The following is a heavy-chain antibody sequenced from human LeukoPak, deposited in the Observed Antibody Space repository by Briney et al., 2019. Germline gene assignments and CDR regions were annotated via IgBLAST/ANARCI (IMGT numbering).Heavy chain of an antibody. J-gene: IGHJ4*02. V-gene: IGHV4-59*08. Sequence: SETLSLTCTVSGGSISSYYWSWIRQPPGKGLEWIGYIYYSGSTNYNPSLKSRVTISVDTSKNQFSLKLSSVTAADTAVYYCARYSGSSLGFDCWGQGTLVTVSS. CDR2: IYYSGST. CDR3: ARYSGSSLGFDC. CDR1: GGSISSYY. D-gene: IGHD1-26*01.